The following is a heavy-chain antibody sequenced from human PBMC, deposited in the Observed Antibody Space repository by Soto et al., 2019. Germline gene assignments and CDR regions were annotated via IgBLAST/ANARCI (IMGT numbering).Heavy chain of an antibody. D-gene: IGHD3-3*02. V-gene: IGHV4-39*01. CDR1: GYSIISSDFS. Sequence: PSETLSLNRPVSGYSIISSDFSWGWIRQPPGKGLEWIGSIFYLGSSYYNPSLKSRVTMSVDTSKNQFSLRLRSVTAADTALYFCARHSLALRKNNWFDPWGQGIMVTVSS. CDR3: ARHSLALRKNNWFDP. CDR2: IFYLGSS. J-gene: IGHJ5*02.